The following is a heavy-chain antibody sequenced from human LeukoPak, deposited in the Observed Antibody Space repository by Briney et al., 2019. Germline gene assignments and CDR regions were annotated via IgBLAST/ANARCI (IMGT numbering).Heavy chain of an antibody. V-gene: IGHV6-1*01. J-gene: IGHJ4*02. Sequence: SHTLSLTCAISGDSVSSNSATWNWIRQSPSRGVECLGRTYYWSKWSNDYAVSVKSRITINPDTSKNLFSLQLNSVTPEDTAVYFCASSESGGYLFAYWGQGTLVTVSS. CDR2: TYYWSKWSN. D-gene: IGHD3-22*01. CDR3: ASSESGGYLFAY. CDR1: GDSVSSNSAT.